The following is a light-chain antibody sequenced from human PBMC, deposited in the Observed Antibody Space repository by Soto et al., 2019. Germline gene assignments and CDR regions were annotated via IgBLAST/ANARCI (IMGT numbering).Light chain of an antibody. V-gene: IGKV3-11*01. Sequence: VLTQSPATLSLPPRERATLSCRASQSVSNYLAWYQQKPGQAPRLLIYDTTNRATGIPARFSGSGSGTDFTLTISGLEPEDFAVYYCQQRGSWPQYTFGGGTKV. CDR3: QQRGSWPQYT. J-gene: IGKJ4*01. CDR1: QSVSNY. CDR2: DTT.